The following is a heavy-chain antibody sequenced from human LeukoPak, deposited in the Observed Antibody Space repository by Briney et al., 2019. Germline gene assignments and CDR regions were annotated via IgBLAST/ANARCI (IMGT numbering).Heavy chain of an antibody. CDR2: IIPIFGTA. J-gene: IGHJ6*03. D-gene: IGHD3-3*01. V-gene: IGHV1-69*05. Sequence: GASVKVSCKASGGTFSSYAISWVRQAPGQGLEWMGGIIPIFGTANYAQKFQGRVTITTDESTSTAYMELSSLRSEDTAVYYCARGQPRDAIFVGGFYMDVWGKGTTVTVSS. CDR3: ARGQPRDAIFVGGFYMDV. CDR1: GGTFSSYA.